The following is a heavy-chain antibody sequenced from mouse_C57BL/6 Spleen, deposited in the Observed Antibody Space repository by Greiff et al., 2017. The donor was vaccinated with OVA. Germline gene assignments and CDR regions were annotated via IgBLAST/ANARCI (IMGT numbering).Heavy chain of an antibody. CDR3: TYYYHGSTSTRYFDV. J-gene: IGHJ1*03. CDR2: IDPENGDT. Sequence: VQLQQSGAELVRPGASVKLSCTASGFNIKDDYMHWVKQRPEQGLEWIGWIDPENGDTEYASKFQGKATITADTSSNTAYLQLSSLTSEDTAVYYCTYYYHGSTSTRYFDVWGTGTTVTVSS. V-gene: IGHV14-4*01. CDR1: GFNIKDDY. D-gene: IGHD1-1*01.